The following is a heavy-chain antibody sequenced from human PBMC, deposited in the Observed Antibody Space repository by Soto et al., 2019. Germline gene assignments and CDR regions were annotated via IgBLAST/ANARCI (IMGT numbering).Heavy chain of an antibody. Sequence: PSETLSLTCTVSGGSISSSSYYWGWIRQPPGKGLEWIGSIYYSGSTYYNPSLKSRVTISVDTSKNQFSLKLSSVTAADTAVYYCAGLTTGRDPGYYYYYTDVWGKGTTVTVSS. J-gene: IGHJ6*03. V-gene: IGHV4-39*01. CDR3: AGLTTGRDPGYYYYYTDV. CDR1: GGSISSSSYY. CDR2: IYYSGST. D-gene: IGHD4-17*01.